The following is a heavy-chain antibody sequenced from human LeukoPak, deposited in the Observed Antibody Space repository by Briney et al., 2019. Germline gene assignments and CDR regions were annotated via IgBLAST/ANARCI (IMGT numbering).Heavy chain of an antibody. CDR1: GVTFSSYA. CDR2: ISGSGGST. V-gene: IGHV3-23*01. CDR3: AKGPWGSYRQSDY. Sequence: PGGSLRLSCAASGVTFSSYAMSWVRQAPGKGLEWVSAISGSGGSTYYADSVKGRFTISRDNSKNTLYLQMNSLRAEDTAVYYCAKGPWGSYRQSDYWGQGTLVTVSS. D-gene: IGHD3-16*02. J-gene: IGHJ4*02.